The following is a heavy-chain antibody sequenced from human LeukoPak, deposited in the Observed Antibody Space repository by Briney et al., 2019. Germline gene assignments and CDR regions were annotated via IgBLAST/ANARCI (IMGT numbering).Heavy chain of an antibody. D-gene: IGHD6-6*01. CDR3: AILYSSSRSF. V-gene: IGHV4-34*01. J-gene: IGHJ4*02. CDR1: GGSFSGYY. CDR2: INHSGST. Sequence: ASETLSLTCAVYGGSFSGYYWSWIRQPPGKGLEWIGEINHSGSTNYNPSLKSRVTISVDTSKNQFSLKLSSVTAADTAVYYCAILYSSSRSFWGQGTLVTVSS.